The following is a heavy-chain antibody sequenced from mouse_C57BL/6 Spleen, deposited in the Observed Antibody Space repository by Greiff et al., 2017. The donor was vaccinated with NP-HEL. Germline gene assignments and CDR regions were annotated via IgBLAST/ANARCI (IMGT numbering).Heavy chain of an antibody. J-gene: IGHJ3*01. CDR3: TRYSYYYGSRFFAY. D-gene: IGHD1-1*01. Sequence: QVQLQQSGAELVRPGASVTLSCKASGYTFTDYEMHWVKQTPVHGLEWIGAIDPETGGTAYNQKFKGKAILTADKSSSTAYMELRSLTSEDSAVYYCTRYSYYYGSRFFAYWGQGTLVTVSA. V-gene: IGHV1-15*01. CDR1: GYTFTDYE. CDR2: IDPETGGT.